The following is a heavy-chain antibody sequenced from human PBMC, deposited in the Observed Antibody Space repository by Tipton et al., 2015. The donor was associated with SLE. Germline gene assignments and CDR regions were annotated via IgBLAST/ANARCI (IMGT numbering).Heavy chain of an antibody. D-gene: IGHD6-6*01. CDR2: ISSRGSLI. Sequence: SLRLSCAASGFTFSDYYMNWFRQTPGKGLEWVSYISSRGSLIYYADAVKGRFTISRDNAKNSLYLQMNSLRAEDTAVYYCARDLSSSSDYYYYYGMDVWGQGTTVTVSS. J-gene: IGHJ6*02. CDR3: ARDLSSSSDYYYYYGMDV. V-gene: IGHV3-11*04. CDR1: GFTFSDYY.